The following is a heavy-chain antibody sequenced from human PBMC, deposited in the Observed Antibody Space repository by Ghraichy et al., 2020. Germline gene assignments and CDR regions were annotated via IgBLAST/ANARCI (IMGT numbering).Heavy chain of an antibody. Sequence: GGSLRLSCVGSGFTLSGFGMNWVRQSPGKGLEWVSYSSSSGRSTFYADSVKGRFTISRDNAKNSLSLQMNSLRDEVTAVYYCARASMVVRFYYYNGMDVWGQGTTVTVSS. J-gene: IGHJ6*02. V-gene: IGHV3-48*02. CDR1: GFTLSGFG. CDR2: SSSSGRST. CDR3: ARASMVVRFYYYNGMDV. D-gene: IGHD2-15*01.